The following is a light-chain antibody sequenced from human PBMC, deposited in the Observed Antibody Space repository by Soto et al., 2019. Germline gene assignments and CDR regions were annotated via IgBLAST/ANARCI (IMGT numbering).Light chain of an antibody. CDR3: QQSYSTPRT. J-gene: IGKJ1*01. Sequence: DIQMTQSPSSLSASVGDRVTITCRASQSISSYLHWYQQKPGKAPKLLIYAASSLQSGVPSRFSGSGSGTDFTLTISSLQPEDFATYYCQQSYSTPRTFGQATKVDIK. CDR2: AAS. V-gene: IGKV1-39*01. CDR1: QSISSY.